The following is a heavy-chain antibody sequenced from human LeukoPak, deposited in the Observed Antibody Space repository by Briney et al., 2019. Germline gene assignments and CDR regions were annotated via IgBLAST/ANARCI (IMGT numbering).Heavy chain of an antibody. CDR2: IYYSGST. CDR1: GGSIRSYY. D-gene: IGHD6-19*01. J-gene: IGHJ4*02. V-gene: IGHV4-59*01. CDR3: ARDVGSGYSSGWLGD. Sequence: PSETLSLTCTVSGGSIRSYYWSWIRQPPGKGLEWIAYIYYSGSTNYNPSLKSRVTISVDTYKNQFSLKLSSVTAADTAVYYCARDVGSGYSSGWLGDWGQGTLVTVSS.